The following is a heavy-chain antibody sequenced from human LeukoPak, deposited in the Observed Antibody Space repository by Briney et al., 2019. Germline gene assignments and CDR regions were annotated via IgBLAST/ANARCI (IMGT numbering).Heavy chain of an antibody. D-gene: IGHD2-15*01. CDR1: GGSISSFY. CDR2: IYNSEST. CDR3: ARHCSGGTCPLSFDAFDI. Sequence: SETLSLTCTVSGGSISSFYWSWIRQPPGKGLEWIGYIYNSESTNYNPSLKSGVTISVDTSKNQFTLMLTSVTASDTAMYYCARHCSGGTCPLSFDAFDIWGQGTMVTVSS. J-gene: IGHJ3*02. V-gene: IGHV4-59*08.